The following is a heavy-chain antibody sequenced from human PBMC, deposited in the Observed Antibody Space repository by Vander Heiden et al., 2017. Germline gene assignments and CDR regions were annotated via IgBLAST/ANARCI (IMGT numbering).Heavy chain of an antibody. CDR1: GFTLRRYG. Sequence: QVQLVESGGGVVQPGRSLRLSCAASGFTLRRYGMHWVRQAPGKGLEWVAVISYDGSNKYYADSVKGRFTISRDNSKNTLYLQTNSLRAEDTAVYYCANGPTTVVINYYYYGMDVWGQGTTVTVSS. J-gene: IGHJ6*02. V-gene: IGHV3-30*18. CDR3: ANGPTTVVINYYYYGMDV. CDR2: ISYDGSNK. D-gene: IGHD4-17*01.